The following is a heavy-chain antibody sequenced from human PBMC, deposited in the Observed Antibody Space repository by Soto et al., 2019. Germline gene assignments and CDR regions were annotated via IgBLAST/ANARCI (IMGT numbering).Heavy chain of an antibody. Sequence: QVQLVESGGGVVQPGRSLRLSCAASGFTFSSYGMHWVRQAPGKGLEWVAVISYDGSNKYYADSVKGRFTISRDTSKNKMYLQMNSLRAEDTAVYYCANEPPYYYGMDVWGQGTTVTVS. V-gene: IGHV3-30*18. CDR1: GFTFSSYG. J-gene: IGHJ6*02. CDR3: ANEPPYYYGMDV. CDR2: ISYDGSNK.